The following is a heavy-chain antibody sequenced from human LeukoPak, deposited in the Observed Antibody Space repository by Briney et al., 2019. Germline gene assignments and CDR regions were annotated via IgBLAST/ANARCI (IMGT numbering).Heavy chain of an antibody. CDR1: GGSVSSGSYY. CDR2: IYSSGST. V-gene: IGHV4-61*01. Sequence: MPSETLSLTCTVSGGSVSSGSYYWSWIRQPPGKGLEWIGYIYSSGSTNYNPSLKSRVTISVDTSKNQFSLKLSSVTAADTAVYYCARNYYDSSGYYYTPGYWGQGTLVTVSS. J-gene: IGHJ4*02. D-gene: IGHD3-22*01. CDR3: ARNYYDSSGYYYTPGY.